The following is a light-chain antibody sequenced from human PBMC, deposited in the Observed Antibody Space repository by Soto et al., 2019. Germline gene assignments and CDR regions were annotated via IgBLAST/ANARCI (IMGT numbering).Light chain of an antibody. CDR2: EVA. CDR3: SSYTTTNTVV. Sequence: QSALTQPASVSGSPGQSITISCTGTSSDVGSYNYVSWYQHHPGKAPKVIIYEVANPPSEISNRFSGSKSGNTAYLTISGLQAEDEADYYCSSYTTTNTVVFAGGTKLTVL. J-gene: IGLJ2*01. V-gene: IGLV2-14*01. CDR1: SSDVGSYNY.